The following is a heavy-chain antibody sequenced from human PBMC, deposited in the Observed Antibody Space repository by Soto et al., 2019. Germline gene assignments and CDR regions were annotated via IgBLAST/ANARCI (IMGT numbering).Heavy chain of an antibody. V-gene: IGHV1-69*13. D-gene: IGHD6-13*01. CDR2: IIPIFGTA. Sequence: ASVKVSCKASGGTFSSYAISWVRQAPGQGLEWMGGIIPIFGTANYAQKFQGRVTITADESTSTAYMELSSLRSEDTAVYYWARGPNPSDSSRCRECWFDPWGQGTLVTVSS. CDR1: GGTFSSYA. J-gene: IGHJ5*02. CDR3: ARGPNPSDSSRCRECWFDP.